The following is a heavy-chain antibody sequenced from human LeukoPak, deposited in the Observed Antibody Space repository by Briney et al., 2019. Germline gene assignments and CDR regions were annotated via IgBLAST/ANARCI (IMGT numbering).Heavy chain of an antibody. J-gene: IGHJ4*02. Sequence: ASVKVSCKASGYTFTDYYMHWVRQAPGEGLEWMGWSSLANGNTNYAQKLQGRVTMTIDKSTTTAYMELRSLRSDDTATYYCTTGEAGFSRYEYWGQGTVVTVSS. CDR1: GYTFTDYY. CDR3: TTGEAGFSRYEY. V-gene: IGHV1-18*04. D-gene: IGHD6-19*01. CDR2: SSLANGNT.